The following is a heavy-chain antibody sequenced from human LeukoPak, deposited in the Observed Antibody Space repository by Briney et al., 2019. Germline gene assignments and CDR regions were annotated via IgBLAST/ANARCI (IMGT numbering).Heavy chain of an antibody. CDR3: ARPIGARYFDWFNFDY. D-gene: IGHD3-9*01. CDR2: IYHSGST. CDR1: GSSFSEYW. J-gene: IGHJ4*02. Sequence: TAGFLRLSCGASGSSFSEYWMSWVRQAPGKGLEWIGSIYHSGSTYYNPSLKSRVTISVDTSKNQFSLKLSSVTAADTAVYYCARPIGARYFDWFNFDYWGQGTLVTVSS. V-gene: IGHV4-38-2*01.